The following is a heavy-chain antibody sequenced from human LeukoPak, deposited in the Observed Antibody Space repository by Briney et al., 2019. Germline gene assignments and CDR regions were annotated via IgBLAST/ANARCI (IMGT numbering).Heavy chain of an antibody. CDR2: ISYDGSNK. V-gene: IGHV3-30*18. CDR3: AKVSTTVVTRYYFDY. CDR1: GFTFSSYG. J-gene: IGHJ4*02. Sequence: PGGSLRLSCAASGFTFSSYGMHWVRQAPGKGLEWVAVISYDGSNKYYADSVKGRFTISRDNSKNTLYLQMNSLRAEDTAVYYCAKVSTTVVTRYYFDYWGQGTLVTVSS. D-gene: IGHD4-23*01.